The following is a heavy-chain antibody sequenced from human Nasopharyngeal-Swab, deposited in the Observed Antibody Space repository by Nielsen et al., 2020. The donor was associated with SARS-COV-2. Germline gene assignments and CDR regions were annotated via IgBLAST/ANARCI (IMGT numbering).Heavy chain of an antibody. CDR3: ARAWVAGHFDY. CDR2: IYYSGRT. V-gene: IGHV4-59*08. Sequence: SETLSLTCTVSGGSISSYYWSWIRQPPGKGLEWIGYIYYSGRTNYNPSLKSRVTISVDTSKNQFSLKLSSVTAADTAVYYCARAWVAGHFDYWGQGTLVTVSS. J-gene: IGHJ4*02. D-gene: IGHD6-19*01. CDR1: GGSISSYY.